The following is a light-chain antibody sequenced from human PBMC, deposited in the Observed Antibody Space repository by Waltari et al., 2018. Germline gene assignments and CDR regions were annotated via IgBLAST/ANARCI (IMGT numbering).Light chain of an antibody. J-gene: IGKJ1*01. Sequence: EIVLTQSPGTLSLSPGQRATLSCRASQSVSRTLAWYQQKPGQAPRLLIYGASTRATGIPARFSGCGSGTDLSLTISRLEPEDFAVYYCQHYVSLPATFGQGTKVEIK. V-gene: IGKV3-20*01. CDR3: QHYVSLPAT. CDR2: GAS. CDR1: QSVSRT.